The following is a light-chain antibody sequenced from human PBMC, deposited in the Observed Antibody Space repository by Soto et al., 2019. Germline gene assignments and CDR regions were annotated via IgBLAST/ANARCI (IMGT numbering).Light chain of an antibody. J-gene: IGKJ1*01. V-gene: IGKV3-20*01. Sequence: EIVLTQSPATLSLSPGERATLSCRASQSVTSSYLAWFQQKPGQAPRLLIYGASNRATGIPDRFSGSGSGTDFTLTISRLEPEDFAVYYCQQYGGLPRTFGQGTKVEIK. CDR2: GAS. CDR3: QQYGGLPRT. CDR1: QSVTSSY.